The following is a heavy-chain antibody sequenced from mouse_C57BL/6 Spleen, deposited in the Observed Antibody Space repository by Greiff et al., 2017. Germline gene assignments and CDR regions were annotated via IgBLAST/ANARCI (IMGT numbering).Heavy chain of an antibody. Sequence: QVQLKQPGAELVRPGTSVKLSCKASGYTFTSYWMHWVKQRPGQGLEWIGVIDPSDSYTNYNQKFKGKATLTVDTSSSTAYMQLSSLTSEDSAVYYCARGDGNYLAYWGQGTLVTVSA. CDR3: ARGDGNYLAY. CDR1: GYTFTSYW. CDR2: IDPSDSYT. J-gene: IGHJ3*01. D-gene: IGHD2-1*01. V-gene: IGHV1-59*01.